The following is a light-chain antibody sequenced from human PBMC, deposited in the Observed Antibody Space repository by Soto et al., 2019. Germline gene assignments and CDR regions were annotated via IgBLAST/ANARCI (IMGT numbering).Light chain of an antibody. CDR1: QSVTYN. V-gene: IGKV3-15*01. CDR2: SAF. J-gene: IGKJ4*01. CDR3: QQYKNWPPLT. Sequence: EIVMTQSPATLSVSPGETATLSCRASQSVTYNLAWYQQKTGQGPRLLIYSAFTRATGIPARFSGSGSWTEFTLPISSLQSEDFAVYYCQQYKNWPPLTFGGGTKVEIK.